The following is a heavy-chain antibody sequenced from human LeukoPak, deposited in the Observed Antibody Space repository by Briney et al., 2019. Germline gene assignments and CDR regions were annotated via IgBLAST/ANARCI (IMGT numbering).Heavy chain of an antibody. J-gene: IGHJ4*02. CDR2: IIPIFGTA. Sequence: ASVKVSCKASGGTFSSYAISWVRQAPGQGLEWMGGIIPIFGTANYAQKLQGRVTMTTDTSTSTAYMELRSLRSDDTAVYYCASSQGNMVRGVMLPFDYWGQGTLVTVSS. CDR1: GGTFSSYA. V-gene: IGHV1-69*05. CDR3: ASSQGNMVRGVMLPFDY. D-gene: IGHD3-10*01.